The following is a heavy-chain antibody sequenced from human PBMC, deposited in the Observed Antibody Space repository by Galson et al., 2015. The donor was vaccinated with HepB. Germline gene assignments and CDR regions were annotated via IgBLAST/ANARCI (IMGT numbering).Heavy chain of an antibody. CDR3: AKERYDYVWGSYRPYCFDY. Sequence: SLRLSCAASGFTFSSYAMSWVRQAPGKGLEWVSAISGSGGSTYYADSVKGRFTISRDNPKNTLYLQMNSLRAEDTAVYYCAKERYDYVWGSYRPYCFDYWGQGTLVTVSS. CDR1: GFTFSSYA. D-gene: IGHD3-16*02. J-gene: IGHJ4*02. CDR2: ISGSGGST. V-gene: IGHV3-23*01.